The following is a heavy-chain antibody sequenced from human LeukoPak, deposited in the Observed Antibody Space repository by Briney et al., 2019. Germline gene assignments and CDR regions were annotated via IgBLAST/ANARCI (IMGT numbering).Heavy chain of an antibody. V-gene: IGHV4-39*07. J-gene: IGHJ4*02. CDR1: GGSISSTSYY. Sequence: SETLSLTCSVSGGSISSTSYYWAWIRQPPGKGLEWIGSVYYSGSTYYNPSLKSRVTISVDTSKNQFSLKLSSVTAADTAVYHCARGSDSSGYSTFDYWGQGTLVTVSS. D-gene: IGHD3-22*01. CDR3: ARGSDSSGYSTFDY. CDR2: VYYSGST.